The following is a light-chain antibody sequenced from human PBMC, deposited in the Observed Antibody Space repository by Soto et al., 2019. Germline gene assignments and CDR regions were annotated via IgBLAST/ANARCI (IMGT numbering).Light chain of an antibody. Sequence: QSVLTQPPSVSGSPGQRVTISCTGSSSNIGATYDAHWYQHLPGTAPKLLIYDNNKRPSGVPDRFSGSKSGTSASLAITGLQAEDEADYYCQSYDSSLSGWVFGGGTKLTVL. J-gene: IGLJ3*02. CDR3: QSYDSSLSGWV. CDR2: DNN. CDR1: SSNIGATYD. V-gene: IGLV1-40*01.